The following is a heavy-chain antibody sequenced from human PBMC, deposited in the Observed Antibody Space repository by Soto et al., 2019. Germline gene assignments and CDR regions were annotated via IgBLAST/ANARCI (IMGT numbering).Heavy chain of an antibody. CDR2: IYSGGST. Sequence: PGGSLRLSCAASGFTVSSNYMSWVRQAPGKGLEWVSVIYSGGSTYYADSVKGRFTISRDNSKNTLYLQMNSLRAEDTAVYYCARLRGYYYDSSGYYYDYWGQGTLVTVS. D-gene: IGHD3-22*01. CDR3: ARLRGYYYDSSGYYYDY. CDR1: GFTVSSNY. V-gene: IGHV3-66*01. J-gene: IGHJ4*02.